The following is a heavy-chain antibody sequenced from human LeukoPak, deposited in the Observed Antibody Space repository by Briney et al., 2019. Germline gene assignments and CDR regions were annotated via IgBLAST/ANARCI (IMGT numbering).Heavy chain of an antibody. CDR3: AKGAAIDH. CDR2: MSGTGYPT. CDR1: GFDFNNYA. J-gene: IGHJ4*02. V-gene: IGHV3-23*01. Sequence: GGSLRLSCAASGFDFNNYAMSWVRQGPGKRLEWVSAMSGTGYPTYYADSDKTYYAGSVKGRFTISRDNSKSTVYLHMNNLRLEDTAIYYCAKGAAIDHWGQGTLVTVSS.